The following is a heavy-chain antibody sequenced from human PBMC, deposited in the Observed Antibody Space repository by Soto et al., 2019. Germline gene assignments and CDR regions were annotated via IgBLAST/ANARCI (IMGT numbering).Heavy chain of an antibody. CDR3: ARGPLDSSANYYPGLFGT. CDR1: GYSFTDYY. CDR2: IIPTNGGT. D-gene: IGHD3-22*01. Sequence: QVQLEQSGAEVKKPGASVKVSCKASGYSFTDYYIHWVRQAPGQGLEWMGWIIPTNGGTKYAQKFQDRVTMTRDTSFTTAYMELSRLRSYDTAVYYCARGPLDSSANYYPGLFGTWGQGTLVTVSS. V-gene: IGHV1-2*02. J-gene: IGHJ5*02.